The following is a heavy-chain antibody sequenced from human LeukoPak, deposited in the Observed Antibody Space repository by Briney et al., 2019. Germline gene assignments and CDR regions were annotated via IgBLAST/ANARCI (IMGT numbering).Heavy chain of an antibody. J-gene: IGHJ4*02. CDR2: IYHSGTT. Sequence: PSQTLSLTCTVSGGSINSDYYYWSWIRQHPGRGLEWIGYIYHSGTTYYNPPLKSRVTISVDTSKNQFSLKLSSVTAADTAVYYCARDLYDIGLDYWGQGTLVTVSS. V-gene: IGHV4-31*03. D-gene: IGHD3-9*01. CDR1: GGSINSDYYY. CDR3: ARDLYDIGLDY.